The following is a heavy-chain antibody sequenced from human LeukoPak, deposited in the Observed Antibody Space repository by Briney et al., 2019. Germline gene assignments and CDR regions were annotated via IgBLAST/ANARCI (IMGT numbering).Heavy chain of an antibody. Sequence: GGSLRLSCAASGFTFSSYAMSWVRQAPGKGLEWVSAISGSGGSTYYADSAKGRFTISRDNSKKTLYLQMNSLKTEDTAVYYCTRRKAAAGKAGAYYYYGMDVWGQGTTVTVSS. CDR1: GFTFSSYA. CDR2: ISGSGGST. J-gene: IGHJ6*02. D-gene: IGHD6-13*01. CDR3: TRRKAAAGKAGAYYYYGMDV. V-gene: IGHV3-23*01.